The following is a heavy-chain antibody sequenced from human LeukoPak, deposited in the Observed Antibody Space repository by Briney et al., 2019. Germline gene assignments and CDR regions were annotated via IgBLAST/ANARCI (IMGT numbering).Heavy chain of an antibody. CDR1: GFTFSSYW. CDR3: ARGLAAAGTNDY. CDR2: IKQDGSEK. D-gene: IGHD6-13*01. V-gene: IGHV3-7*03. Sequence: PGGPLSLSCAASGFTFSSYWMSWVRQARGKGLEWVANIKQDGSEKYYVDSVKGRFTISRNNPKNSLYLQMNSLRAEDTAVYYWARGLAAAGTNDYWGQGTLVTVSS. J-gene: IGHJ4*02.